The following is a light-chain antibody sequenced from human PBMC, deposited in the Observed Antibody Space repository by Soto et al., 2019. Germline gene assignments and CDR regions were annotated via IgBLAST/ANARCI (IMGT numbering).Light chain of an antibody. CDR2: SNN. CDR1: SSNIGSNY. CDR3: QSCDSSLSGSGV. Sequence: QSVLTQPPSASGTPGQRVTISCSGSSSNIGSNYVYWYQQLPGTAPKLLIYSNNQRPSGVPDRFSGSKSGTSASLAITGLQAEDEADYYCQSCDSSLSGSGVFGTGTKVTVL. J-gene: IGLJ1*01. V-gene: IGLV1-47*02.